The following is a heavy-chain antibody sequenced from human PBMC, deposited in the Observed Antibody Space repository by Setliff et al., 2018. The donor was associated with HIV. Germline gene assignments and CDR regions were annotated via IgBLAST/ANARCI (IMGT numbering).Heavy chain of an antibody. V-gene: IGHV1-69*13. D-gene: IGHD6-13*01. CDR3: ARGRVAAVWAA. CDR1: GGTVTTYS. Sequence: AASVKVSCKASGGTVTTYSINWVRRAPGQGLEWMGGIIPLFGTTTYAQKFQGRVTITADQSTSTAYMELSSLRSEDTAMYYCARGRVAAVWAAWGQGTLVTVSS. CDR2: IIPLFGTT. J-gene: IGHJ5*02.